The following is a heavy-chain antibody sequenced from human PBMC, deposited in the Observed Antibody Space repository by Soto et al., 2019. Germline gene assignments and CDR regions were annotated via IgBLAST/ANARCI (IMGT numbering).Heavy chain of an antibody. Sequence: VQLLESGGGLVQPGGSLRLSCAASGFTFSDSYMSWIRQAPGKGLEWVSYISSSGSTTYYSDSLKGRFTISRDNAKSSLFLQMNSLRAEDTALYFCARDSPQLEAWGQGTLVTVSS. D-gene: IGHD1-1*01. J-gene: IGHJ5*02. V-gene: IGHV3-11*01. CDR2: ISSSGSTT. CDR3: ARDSPQLEA. CDR1: GFTFSDSY.